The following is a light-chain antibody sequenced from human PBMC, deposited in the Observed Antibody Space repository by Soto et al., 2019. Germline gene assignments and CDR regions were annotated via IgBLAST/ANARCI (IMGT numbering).Light chain of an antibody. CDR2: GAS. J-gene: IGKJ5*01. CDR1: QFVSSN. Sequence: EIVMTQSPVTLSVSPGERATLSCRASQFVSSNLAWYQQKPGQAPRLLIYGASTRATGIPARFSGSGSETDFTLTISRLEPEDFATYYCHQYNTYPLTFGQGTRLEIK. CDR3: HQYNTYPLT. V-gene: IGKV3D-15*01.